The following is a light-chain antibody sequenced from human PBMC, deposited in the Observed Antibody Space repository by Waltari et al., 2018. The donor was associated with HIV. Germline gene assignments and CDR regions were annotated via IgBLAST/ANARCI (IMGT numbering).Light chain of an antibody. J-gene: IGKJ1*01. CDR3: QKYDSAPRT. CDR2: AAS. V-gene: IGKV1-27*01. Sequence: DIQMTQSPSSLSASVGDRVTITCRASQGISNYLAWYQQKPGKIPKLLIYAASSLHSGVPSRFRGSGSATDFTLTIDGLQPEDVATYYCQKYDSAPRTFGQGTKVEI. CDR1: QGISNY.